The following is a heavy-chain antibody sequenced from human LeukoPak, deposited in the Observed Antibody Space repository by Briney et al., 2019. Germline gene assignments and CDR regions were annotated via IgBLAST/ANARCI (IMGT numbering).Heavy chain of an antibody. CDR2: ISSSGSTI. Sequence: GGSPRLSCAASGFTFSDYYMSWIRQAPGKGLEWVSYISSSGSTIYYADSVKGRFTISRDNAKNSLYLQMNSLRSEDTAVYYCARGVGYYDVVVGYDYWGQGTLVTVSS. CDR1: GFTFSDYY. D-gene: IGHD3-22*01. V-gene: IGHV3-11*01. J-gene: IGHJ4*02. CDR3: ARGVGYYDVVVGYDY.